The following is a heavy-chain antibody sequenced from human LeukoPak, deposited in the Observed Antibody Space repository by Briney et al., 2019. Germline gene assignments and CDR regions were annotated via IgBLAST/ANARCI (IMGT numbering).Heavy chain of an antibody. CDR2: ISYDGSNK. CDR3: AKDMAVAGTGVPYFDY. V-gene: IGHV3-30*04. CDR1: GFTFSSYA. J-gene: IGHJ4*02. D-gene: IGHD6-19*01. Sequence: GRSLRLSCAASGFTFSSYAMHWVRQAPGKGLEWVAVISYDGSNKYYADSAKGRFTISRDNSKNTLYLQMNSLRAEDTALYYCAKDMAVAGTGVPYFDYWGQGTLVTVSS.